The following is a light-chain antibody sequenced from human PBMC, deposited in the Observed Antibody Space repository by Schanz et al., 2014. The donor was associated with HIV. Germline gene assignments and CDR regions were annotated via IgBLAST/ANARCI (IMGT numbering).Light chain of an antibody. Sequence: EIVLTQSPGTLSLSPGARAILSCRASQSVRSNFLAWYQQKPGQAPRLLIYGASIRATGIPDRFSGSGSGTDFTLTISSLEPEDIAVYYCQQYGSSSTFGQGTKVEVK. V-gene: IGKV3-20*01. CDR2: GAS. CDR3: QQYGSSST. CDR1: QSVRSNF. J-gene: IGKJ1*01.